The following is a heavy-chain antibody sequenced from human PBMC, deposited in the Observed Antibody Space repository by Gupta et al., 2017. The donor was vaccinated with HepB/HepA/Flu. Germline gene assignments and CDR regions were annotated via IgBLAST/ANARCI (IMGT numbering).Heavy chain of an antibody. D-gene: IGHD7-27*01. V-gene: IGHV4-59*01. CDR2: VYYVGNS. Sequence: QVQLQESGPGLVKPSETLSLTCTVSGGSITDYYWNWIRQSPGKGLEWIGYVYYVGNSNYNPSFEGRVTISIATSKDQFSLQLYSVTAADTAVYYCARDPGDGYFDLWGHGALVTVSS. CDR3: ARDPGDGYFDL. CDR1: GGSITDYY. J-gene: IGHJ2*01.